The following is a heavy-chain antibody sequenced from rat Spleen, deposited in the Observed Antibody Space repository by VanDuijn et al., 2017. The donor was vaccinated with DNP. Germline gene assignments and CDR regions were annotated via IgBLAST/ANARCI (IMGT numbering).Heavy chain of an antibody. CDR1: GFTFSNYA. Sequence: EVQVVESGGGLVQPGRSLKLSCAASGFTFSNYAMHWIRQAPTEGLEWVAAISPSGGSSYYRDSVKGRFTISRENAKSTLYLQMDSLRSEDTATYYCARDTMMAPFDYWGQGVMVTVSS. D-gene: IGHD1-12*02. CDR3: ARDTMMAPFDY. V-gene: IGHV5-19*01. J-gene: IGHJ2*01. CDR2: ISPSGGSS.